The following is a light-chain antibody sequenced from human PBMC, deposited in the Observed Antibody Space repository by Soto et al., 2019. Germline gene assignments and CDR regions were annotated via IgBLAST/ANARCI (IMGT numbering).Light chain of an antibody. V-gene: IGKV3-20*01. CDR1: QSVSSSY. Sequence: EIVLTHSPGTLSLSPGERATLACGASQSVSSSYLAWYQQKPGQAPRLRISSAAARAADIPDRFSGSGSGHDFTLLIGTLEPEDFPVFYRHQYRISPPTFGTGTKVDIK. CDR3: HQYRISPPT. J-gene: IGKJ1*01. CDR2: SAA.